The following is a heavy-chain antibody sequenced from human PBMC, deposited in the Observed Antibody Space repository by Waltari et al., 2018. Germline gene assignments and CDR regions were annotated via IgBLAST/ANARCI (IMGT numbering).Heavy chain of an antibody. CDR1: GFTFSSYA. D-gene: IGHD1-7*01. CDR3: AKDRLIELELRNNWFDP. J-gene: IGHJ5*02. CDR2: ISGSGGST. V-gene: IGHV3-23*01. Sequence: EVQLLESGGGLVQPGGSLRLSCAASGFTFSSYAMSWVRQAPGKGLEWVSAISGSGGSTYYADSVKGRCTISRDNSKNTLYLQMNSLRAEDTAVYYCAKDRLIELELRNNWFDPWGQGTLVTVSS.